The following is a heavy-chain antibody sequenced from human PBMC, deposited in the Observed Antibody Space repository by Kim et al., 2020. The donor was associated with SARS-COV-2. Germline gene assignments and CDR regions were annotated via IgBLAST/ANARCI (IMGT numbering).Heavy chain of an antibody. D-gene: IGHD3-22*01. CDR2: ISSSGSTI. CDR1: GFTFSSYE. V-gene: IGHV3-48*03. Sequence: GGSLRLSCAASGFTFSSYEMNWVRQAPGKGLEWVSYISSSGSTIYYADSVKGRFTISRDNAKNSLYLQMNSLRAEDTAVYYCARGGWACYSRGFAYWGQGTLVTVSS. CDR3: ARGGWACYSRGFAY. J-gene: IGHJ4*02.